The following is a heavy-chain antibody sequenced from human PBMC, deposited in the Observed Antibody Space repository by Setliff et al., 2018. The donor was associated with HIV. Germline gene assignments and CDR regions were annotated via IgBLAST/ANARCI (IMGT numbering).Heavy chain of an antibody. CDR2: IDWDDDK. CDR1: GGSISSGGYY. J-gene: IGHJ4*02. V-gene: IGHV2-70*16. CDR3: ARMISYSPYFDY. Sequence: TLSLTCTVSGGSISSGGYYWSWIRQHPGKGLEWIARIDWDDDKFYTTSLKTRLTISKDTSKNQVVLKMTNMDPVDTATYYCARMISYSPYFDYWGQGTPVTVS. D-gene: IGHD1-26*01.